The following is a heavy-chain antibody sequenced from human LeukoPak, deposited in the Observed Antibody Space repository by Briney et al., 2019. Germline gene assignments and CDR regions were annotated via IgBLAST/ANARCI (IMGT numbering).Heavy chain of an antibody. D-gene: IGHD3-3*01. CDR3: AREPTTIFGVVRGFDP. CDR2: ISGSGGST. CDR1: GFTLSNYA. Sequence: GGSLRLSCAASGFTLSNYAMSWVRQASGKGLEWVSVISGSGGSTYYADAVKGRFTISRDNSKNTLYLQMNSLRAEDTAVYYCAREPTTIFGVVRGFDPWGQGTLVTVSS. V-gene: IGHV3-23*01. J-gene: IGHJ5*02.